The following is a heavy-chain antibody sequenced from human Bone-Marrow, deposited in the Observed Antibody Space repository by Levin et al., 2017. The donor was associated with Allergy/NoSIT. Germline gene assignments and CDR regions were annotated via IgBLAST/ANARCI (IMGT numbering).Heavy chain of an antibody. D-gene: IGHD5/OR15-5a*01. CDR1: GESFSGYY. J-gene: IGHJ6*03. V-gene: IGHV4-34*01. CDR3: ARGHSVLDTKYYYYYSHMDV. Sequence: SETLSLTCAVYGESFSGYYWTWIRQSPGKGLEWIGEINHYGTATYNPSLKSGVTISVDTSKNQFSLKLNSVTAADTAVYYCARGHSVLDTKYYYYYSHMDVWGRGTTVIVSS. CDR2: INHYGTA.